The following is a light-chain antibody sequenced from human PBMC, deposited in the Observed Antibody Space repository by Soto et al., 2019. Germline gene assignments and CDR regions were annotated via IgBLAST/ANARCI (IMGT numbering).Light chain of an antibody. V-gene: IGKV3-20*01. Sequence: EIVVTPSPSHLALSPGERTPPLCRAQPSVTNKYLAWYQQKPGQAPRLLIYGASSRATGIPDKFSGSGSGIDFTLTITRLEPEDFGVYFCQQYGSSPWTFGQGTKVEIK. CDR1: PSVTNKY. J-gene: IGKJ1*01. CDR3: QQYGSSPWT. CDR2: GAS.